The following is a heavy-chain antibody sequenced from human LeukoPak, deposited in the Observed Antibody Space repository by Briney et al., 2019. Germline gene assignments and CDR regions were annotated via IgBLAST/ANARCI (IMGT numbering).Heavy chain of an antibody. CDR1: GFTFSSYS. V-gene: IGHV3-21*01. Sequence: GGSLRLSCAASGFTFSSYSMNWVRQAPGKGLEWVSSISSSSSYIYYADSVKGRFTISRDNAKNSLYLQMNSLRAEDTAVYYCARAHYSGYDVFDYWGQGTLVTVSS. CDR2: ISSSSSYI. J-gene: IGHJ4*02. D-gene: IGHD5-12*01. CDR3: ARAHYSGYDVFDY.